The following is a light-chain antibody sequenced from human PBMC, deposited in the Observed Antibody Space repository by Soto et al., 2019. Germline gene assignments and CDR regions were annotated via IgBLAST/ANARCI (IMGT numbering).Light chain of an antibody. V-gene: IGKV2-28*01. CDR1: QSLLHSNGYNY. CDR2: LGS. Sequence: DIVMTQSPLSLPVTPGEPASISCRSSQSLLHSNGYNYLDWYLQKPGQSPQLLIYLGSYRASGVPDRFSGSGSGTDFTLKLSRVEAEDVGVYYCMKALQTRTFGQGTKVDIK. CDR3: MKALQTRT. J-gene: IGKJ1*01.